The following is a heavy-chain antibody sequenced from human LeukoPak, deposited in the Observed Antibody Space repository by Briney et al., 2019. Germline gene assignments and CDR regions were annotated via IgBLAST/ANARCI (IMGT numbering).Heavy chain of an antibody. V-gene: IGHV3-30*18. D-gene: IGHD3-3*01. J-gene: IGHJ4*02. CDR3: AKAQGSYYDFWSGYYPLDY. CDR2: ISHDGGAE. CDR1: GFTIRIYG. Sequence: GTSLRLSCAVSGFTIRIYGMHWVRQAPGKGLEWVAMISHDGGAEHYGDSVKGRFTISRDDSKNTLYLQMNSLRAEDTAVYYCAKAQGSYYDFWSGYYPLDYWGQGTLVTVSS.